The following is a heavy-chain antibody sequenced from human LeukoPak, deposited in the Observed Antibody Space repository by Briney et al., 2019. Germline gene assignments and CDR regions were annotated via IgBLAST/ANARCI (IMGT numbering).Heavy chain of an antibody. Sequence: GGSLRLSCAASGFTFSNAWMSWVRQAPGKGLEWVGRIKSKTDGGTTNYAAPVKGRFTISRDDSKNTLYLQVNSLKTEDTAVYYCTTTGVDYYFDYWGQGTLVTVSS. CDR1: GFTFSNAW. CDR2: IKSKTDGGTT. V-gene: IGHV3-15*01. D-gene: IGHD1-14*01. CDR3: TTTGVDYYFDY. J-gene: IGHJ4*02.